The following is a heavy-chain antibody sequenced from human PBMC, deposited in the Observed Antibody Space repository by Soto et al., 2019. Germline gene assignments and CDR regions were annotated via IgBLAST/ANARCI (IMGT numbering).Heavy chain of an antibody. CDR1: GFTFSSYA. D-gene: IGHD4-4*01. CDR3: ARPLWRDDYNWGYFDL. J-gene: IGHJ2*01. V-gene: IGHV3-30-3*01. CDR2: ISYAGSNT. Sequence: QVQLVESGGGVVQPGRSLRLSCAASGFTFSSYAMHWFRQAPGKVLEWVAVISYAGSNTYYADSVKGRFTISRDNSKNTLVLQMNSMRAEDTAVYYCARPLWRDDYNWGYFDLWGRGTLVTVSS.